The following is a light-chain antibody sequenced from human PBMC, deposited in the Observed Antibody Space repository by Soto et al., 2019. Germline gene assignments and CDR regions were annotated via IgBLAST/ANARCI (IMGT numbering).Light chain of an antibody. Sequence: EVVLTQSPATLSLSPGERATLSCRASENVRTFVDWYQQKPGQAPRLLIHGASNRATGIPDRFSGSGSGTDFTLTISNLEPEDFAVYYCQQHSHWPPWTFGQGTRLEIQ. CDR3: QQHSHWPPWT. V-gene: IGKV3-11*01. CDR1: ENVRTF. CDR2: GAS. J-gene: IGKJ1*01.